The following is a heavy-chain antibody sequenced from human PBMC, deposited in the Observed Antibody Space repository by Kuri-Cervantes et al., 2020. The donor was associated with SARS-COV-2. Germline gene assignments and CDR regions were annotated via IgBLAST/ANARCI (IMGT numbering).Heavy chain of an antibody. Sequence: GESLKISCAASGFTFSSCWMSWVRQAPGKGLEWVANIKQDGSEKYYVDSVKGRFTISRDNAKNSLYLQMNSLRAEDTAVYYCARDSSYYYDSSGYYPDYWGQGTLVTVSS. J-gene: IGHJ4*02. V-gene: IGHV3-7*01. CDR3: ARDSSYYYDSSGYYPDY. CDR2: IKQDGSEK. D-gene: IGHD3-22*01. CDR1: GFTFSSCW.